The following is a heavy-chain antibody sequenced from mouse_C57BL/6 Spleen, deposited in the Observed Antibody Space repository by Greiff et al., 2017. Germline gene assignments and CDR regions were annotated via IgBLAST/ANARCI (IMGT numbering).Heavy chain of an antibody. J-gene: IGHJ3*01. D-gene: IGHD2-3*01. Sequence: QVQLQQSGAELVKPGASVKLSCKASGYTFTSYWMHWVKQRPGQGLEWIGMIHPNSGSTNYNEKFKSKATLTVDKSSSTAYMQLSSLTSEDSAVYYCARDGGAAWFAYWGQGTLVTVSA. V-gene: IGHV1-64*01. CDR1: GYTFTSYW. CDR2: IHPNSGST. CDR3: ARDGGAAWFAY.